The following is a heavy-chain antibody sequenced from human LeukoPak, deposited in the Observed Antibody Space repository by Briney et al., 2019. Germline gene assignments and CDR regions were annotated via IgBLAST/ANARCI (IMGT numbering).Heavy chain of an antibody. CDR3: AKAPVTSCRGAFCYPFDS. D-gene: IGHD2-15*01. CDR2: ISGSGGST. CDR1: GFTFSSYA. Sequence: GGSLRLSCAASGFTFSSYAMSWVRQAPGKGLEWVSAISGSGGSTYYADSVKGRFTISRDNSKNTPYLQMNSLRAEDTAVYYCAKAPVTSCRGAFCYPFDSWGQGTLVTVSS. J-gene: IGHJ4*02. V-gene: IGHV3-23*01.